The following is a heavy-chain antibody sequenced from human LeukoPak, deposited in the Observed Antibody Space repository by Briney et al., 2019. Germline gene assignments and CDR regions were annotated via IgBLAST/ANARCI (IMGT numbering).Heavy chain of an antibody. Sequence: SETLSLTCTVSGGSISSYYWSWVRQPAGKGLEWIGRIYTSGNSNYNPSLKSRVTMSVDTSKNQFSLKLSSVTAADTAVYYCARDKSASGTYYWPRRTDAFDIWGQGTMVTVSS. D-gene: IGHD1-26*01. CDR2: IYTSGNS. J-gene: IGHJ3*02. V-gene: IGHV4-4*07. CDR1: GGSISSYY. CDR3: ARDKSASGTYYWPRRTDAFDI.